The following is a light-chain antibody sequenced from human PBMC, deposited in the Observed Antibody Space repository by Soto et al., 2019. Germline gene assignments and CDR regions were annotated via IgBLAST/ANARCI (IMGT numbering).Light chain of an antibody. Sequence: DIQMTQSPSSLSASVGDRVTITCRASQSISNYLNWYQQKPGKAPKLLIYAASSMQSGVPSRFSGSGSETDFTLTISSLQPDDSATYYCQQSFSTLWPFGQGTKVEV. CDR1: QSISNY. J-gene: IGKJ1*01. CDR2: AAS. CDR3: QQSFSTLWP. V-gene: IGKV1-39*01.